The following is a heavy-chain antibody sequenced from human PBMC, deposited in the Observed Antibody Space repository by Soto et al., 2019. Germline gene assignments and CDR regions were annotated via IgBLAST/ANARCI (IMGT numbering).Heavy chain of an antibody. CDR1: GYSISSGYY. CDR2: VYHSGST. Sequence: SETPSLTCAVSGYSISSGYYWGWIRQPPGKGLEWIGSVYHSGSTYYNPSLKSRVTISVDTSKNQFSLKLSSVTAADTAVYYCARRGSGYYDSSGYRSGAAFDIWGQGTMVTVSS. J-gene: IGHJ3*02. CDR3: ARRGSGYYDSSGYRSGAAFDI. D-gene: IGHD3-22*01. V-gene: IGHV4-38-2*01.